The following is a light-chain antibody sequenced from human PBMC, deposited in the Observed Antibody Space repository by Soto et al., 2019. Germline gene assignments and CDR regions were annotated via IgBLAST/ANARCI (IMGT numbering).Light chain of an antibody. CDR3: QQYTKTNSPWT. Sequence: GDRVTITCPASQTISTWMAWYQQKPGKAPKLLVYDASTLQSGVASRFSGSGSSTDVTQIISGLQPDDSETYYSQQYTKTNSPWTFGQGTKVDIK. J-gene: IGKJ1*01. V-gene: IGKV1-5*01. CDR1: QTISTW. CDR2: DAS.